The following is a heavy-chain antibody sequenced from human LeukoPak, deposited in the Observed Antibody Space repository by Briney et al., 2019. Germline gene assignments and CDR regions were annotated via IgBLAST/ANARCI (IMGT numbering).Heavy chain of an antibody. CDR3: ATDSGYSYVDS. CDR1: GYTFSNAW. CDR2: ISGSGGST. J-gene: IGHJ4*02. V-gene: IGHV3-23*01. Sequence: GGSLRLSCAASGYTFSNAWMSWIRQAPGKGLEWVSAISGSGGSTKYADSVKGRFTISRDNSKNTLYLQMNSLRAEDTAVYYCATDSGYSYVDSWGQGTLVTVSS. D-gene: IGHD5-18*01.